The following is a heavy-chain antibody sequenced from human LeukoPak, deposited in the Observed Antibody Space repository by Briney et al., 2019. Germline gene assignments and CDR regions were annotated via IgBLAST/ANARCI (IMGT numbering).Heavy chain of an antibody. CDR1: GFTVSSNY. Sequence: PGGSLRLSCAASGFTVSSNYMSWVRQAPGKGLEWVSVIYSGGSTYYADSVKGRFTISRDNSKNTLYLQMNSLRAEDTAVNYCARGFYDSSGHNWFDPWGQGTLVTVSS. CDR2: IYSGGST. V-gene: IGHV3-53*01. D-gene: IGHD3-22*01. CDR3: ARGFYDSSGHNWFDP. J-gene: IGHJ5*02.